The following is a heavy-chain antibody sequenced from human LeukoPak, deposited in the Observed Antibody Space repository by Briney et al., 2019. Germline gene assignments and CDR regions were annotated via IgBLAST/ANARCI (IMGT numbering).Heavy chain of an antibody. CDR3: AREELGYFDY. CDR1: GYTFTSYG. Sequence: ASVKVSCKASGYTFTSYGISWVRQAPGQGLEWMGWISAYNGNTNYAQKFQGRVTITADESTSTAYMELSSLRSEDTAVCYCAREELGYFDYWGXXTXVTVSS. V-gene: IGHV1-18*01. J-gene: IGHJ4*01. D-gene: IGHD7-27*01. CDR2: ISAYNGNT.